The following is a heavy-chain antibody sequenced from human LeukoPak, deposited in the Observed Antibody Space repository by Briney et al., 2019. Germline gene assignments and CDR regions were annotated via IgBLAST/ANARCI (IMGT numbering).Heavy chain of an antibody. Sequence: ASVKVSCKASGYPFTGYYMHWVRQAPGQGFEWIGWINSNIGDTSYAQKFQGRVTLTRDTSISTAYMELSRLRSDDTAVYYCARWYCGGDCFVDYWGQGTLVTVSS. J-gene: IGHJ4*02. CDR1: GYPFTGYY. CDR3: ARWYCGGDCFVDY. D-gene: IGHD2-21*02. V-gene: IGHV1-2*02. CDR2: INSNIGDT.